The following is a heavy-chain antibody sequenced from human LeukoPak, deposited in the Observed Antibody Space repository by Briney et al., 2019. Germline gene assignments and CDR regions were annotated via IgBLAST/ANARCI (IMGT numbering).Heavy chain of an antibody. V-gene: IGHV4-39*01. D-gene: IGHD2-2*01. CDR1: GDSLSSTSSY. J-gene: IGHJ6*03. CDR2: IYYSGST. CDR3: ARHSNYYYYMDV. Sequence: SETLSLTCTVSGDSLSSTSSYWGWIRQPPGKGLEWIGNIYYSGSTFYNPSLKSRVTISVDTSQNQFSLTVTSVTAADTAVYYCARHSNYYYYMDVWGKGSTVTVSS.